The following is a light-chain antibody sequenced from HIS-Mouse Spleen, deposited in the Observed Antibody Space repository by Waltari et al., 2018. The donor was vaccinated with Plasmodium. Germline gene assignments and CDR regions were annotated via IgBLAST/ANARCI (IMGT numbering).Light chain of an antibody. CDR1: QSVSSN. CDR3: QQYNNWPAWT. Sequence: EIVMTQSPATLSVSPGERATLSCRASQSVSSNLAWYQQKPGQAPRLLIYGASTRATGMSARFSGSGSGTEFTLTVSSLQSEDFAVYYCQQYNNWPAWTFGQGAKVEIK. CDR2: GAS. V-gene: IGKV3-15*01. J-gene: IGKJ1*01.